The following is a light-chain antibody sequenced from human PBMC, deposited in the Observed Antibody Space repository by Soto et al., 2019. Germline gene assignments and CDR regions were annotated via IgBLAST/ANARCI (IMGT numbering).Light chain of an antibody. V-gene: IGLV2-14*01. CDR2: EVS. CDR1: SSDVGGYNY. CDR3: SSYTSSSTYV. J-gene: IGLJ1*01. Sequence: LTQPASVSGSPGQSITISCTGTSSDVGGYNYVSWYQQHPGKAPKLMIYEVSNRPSGVSNRFSGSKSGNTASLTISGLQAEDEADYYCSSYTSSSTYVFGTGTKVTV.